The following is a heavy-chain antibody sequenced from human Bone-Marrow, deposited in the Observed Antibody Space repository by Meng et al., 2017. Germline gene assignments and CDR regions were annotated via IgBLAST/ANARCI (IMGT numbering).Heavy chain of an antibody. CDR3: ATGLYNPYSEVDP. CDR2: FDPEDGET. J-gene: IGHJ5*02. CDR1: GYTLTELS. V-gene: IGHV1-24*01. Sequence: ASVKVSCKVSGYTLTELSMHWVRQAPGKGLEWMGGFDPEDGETIYAQKFQGRVTMTEDTSTDTAYMELCSLRSEDTAVYYCATGLYNPYSEVDPWGQGTLVTVSS. D-gene: IGHD1-14*01.